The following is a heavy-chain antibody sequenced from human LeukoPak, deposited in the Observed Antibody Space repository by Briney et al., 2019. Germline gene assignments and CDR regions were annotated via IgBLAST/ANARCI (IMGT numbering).Heavy chain of an antibody. J-gene: IGHJ4*02. CDR3: ARHKEYGGNPTFDF. CDR1: GGSIISDTYY. CDR2: MHYSGNT. Sequence: AETLSLTCTVSGGSIISDTYYWGWIRQPPGKGLEWIATMHYSGNTYYNPSLKSRVTISVDTSKNQFSLKLTSVTAADTAFYYCARHKEYGGNPTFDFWGQATPVTVSS. V-gene: IGHV4-39*01. D-gene: IGHD4-23*01.